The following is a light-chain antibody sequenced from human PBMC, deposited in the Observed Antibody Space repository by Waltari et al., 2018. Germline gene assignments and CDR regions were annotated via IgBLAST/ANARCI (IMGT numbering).Light chain of an antibody. J-gene: IGKJ1*01. V-gene: IGKV1-39*01. CDR3: QQTYNTPRT. CDR2: AAS. Sequence: DIQMTQSPSSLSASVSDSVTIACRASQNISNYVSWYQQRPGKVPKLLIYAASSLQSGVPSTFSGSGSGTDFTLTIDSLQPEDFATYYCQQTYNTPRTFGQGTKVQIE. CDR1: QNISNY.